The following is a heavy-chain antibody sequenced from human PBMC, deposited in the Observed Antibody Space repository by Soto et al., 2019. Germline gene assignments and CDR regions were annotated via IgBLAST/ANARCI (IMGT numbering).Heavy chain of an antibody. CDR1: GFTFSSYG. CDR3: ARDGGELRYFDALDV. D-gene: IGHD3-9*01. CDR2: IWYDGSNK. Sequence: QVQLVESGGGVVQPGRSLRLSCAASGFTFSSYGMHWVRQAPGKGLEWVAVIWYDGSNKYYADSVKGRFTISRDNSKNTLYLQMNRLRAEDTAVYYCARDGGELRYFDALDVWGKGTTVTVSS. J-gene: IGHJ6*04. V-gene: IGHV3-33*01.